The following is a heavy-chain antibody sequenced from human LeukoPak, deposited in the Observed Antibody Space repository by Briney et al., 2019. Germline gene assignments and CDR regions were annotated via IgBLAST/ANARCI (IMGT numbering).Heavy chain of an antibody. D-gene: IGHD3-9*01. CDR2: ISAYNGNT. V-gene: IGHV1-18*04. CDR3: AREVYDILTGYYGYYYYGMDV. Sequence: ASAKVSCKASGYTFTSYGISWVRQAPGQGLEWMGWISAYNGNTNYAQKLQGRVTMTTDTSTSTAYMGLRSLRSDDTAVYYCAREVYDILTGYYGYYYYGMDVWGKGTTVTVSS. J-gene: IGHJ6*04. CDR1: GYTFTSYG.